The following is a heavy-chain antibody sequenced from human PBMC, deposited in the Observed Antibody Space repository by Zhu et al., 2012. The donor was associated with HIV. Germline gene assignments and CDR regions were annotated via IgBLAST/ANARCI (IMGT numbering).Heavy chain of an antibody. CDR3: VRDRGEHYIMTVVVNPEVYFQH. Sequence: QVQLQESGPGLVKPSETLSLTCTVSGDSISSGYYWGWIRQPPGKGLEWIGSVFHSGNTYYNPSLKSRVTISVDPSKNQFSLKLNSVTAADTAVYYCVRDRGEHYIMTVVVNPEVYFQHWGQGNPSHRLL. D-gene: IGHD3-22*01. CDR2: VFHSGNT. V-gene: IGHV4-38-2*02. CDR1: GDSISSGYY. J-gene: IGHJ1*01.